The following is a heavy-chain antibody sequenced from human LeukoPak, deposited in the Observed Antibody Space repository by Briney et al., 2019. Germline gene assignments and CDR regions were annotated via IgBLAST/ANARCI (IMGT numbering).Heavy chain of an antibody. J-gene: IGHJ4*02. CDR2: IYHGGST. CDR1: GGSFSSSSYY. CDR3: ATRHIVLNHGPVPV. Sequence: KPSETLSLTCTVSGGSFSSSSYYWVWIRQPPGKGLEWIGSIYHGGSTYYNPSLKGRVTISADTSKNQFSLKLSSVTAADTAVYYCATRHIVLNHGPVPVWGQGTLVTVSS. V-gene: IGHV4-39*01. D-gene: IGHD2-8*01.